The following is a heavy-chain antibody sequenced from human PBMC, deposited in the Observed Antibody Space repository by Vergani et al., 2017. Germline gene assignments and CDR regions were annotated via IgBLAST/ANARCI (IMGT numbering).Heavy chain of an antibody. CDR3: ARGLCFSNSWERWFDP. Sequence: QVQLQQWGAGLLKPSETLSLTCAVYGGSFSGYYWSWIRQPPGKGLEWIGEINHSGSTNYNPSLKSRVTIAVDTSKHHFSLNLTSVTAADTAVYYCARGLCFSNSWERWFDPWGQGTLVTVSS. J-gene: IGHJ5*02. CDR2: INHSGST. V-gene: IGHV4-34*01. D-gene: IGHD6-13*01. CDR1: GGSFSGYY.